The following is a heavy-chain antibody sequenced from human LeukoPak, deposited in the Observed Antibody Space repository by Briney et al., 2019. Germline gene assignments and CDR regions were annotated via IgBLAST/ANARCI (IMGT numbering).Heavy chain of an antibody. J-gene: IGHJ6*02. D-gene: IGHD3-9*01. CDR1: GFTFSSYA. Sequence: HPGGSLRLSCAASGFTFSSYAMSWVRQAPGKGLEWVSAIRGGDGSSYYTDSVKGRFTISRDNSKNTLYLQMNSLRAEDTAVYYCAKADGDFDWSLLSTYYYYYGMDVWGQGTTVTVSS. CDR3: AKADGDFDWSLLSTYYYYYGMDV. CDR2: IRGGDGSS. V-gene: IGHV3-23*01.